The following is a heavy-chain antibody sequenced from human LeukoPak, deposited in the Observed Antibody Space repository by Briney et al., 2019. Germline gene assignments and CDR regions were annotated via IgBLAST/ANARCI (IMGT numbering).Heavy chain of an antibody. V-gene: IGHV4-4*07. D-gene: IGHD4-17*01. CDR3: ARDLLHDYADSTGY. J-gene: IGHJ4*02. CDR2: IYTSGST. CDR1: GGPINSYY. Sequence: SETLSLTCTVSGGPINSYYWSWIQQPAGKGLEWIGRIYTSGSTNYNPSLKSRVTMSVDTSKNQFSLKLSSVTAADTAVYYCARDLLHDYADSTGYWGQGTLVTVSS.